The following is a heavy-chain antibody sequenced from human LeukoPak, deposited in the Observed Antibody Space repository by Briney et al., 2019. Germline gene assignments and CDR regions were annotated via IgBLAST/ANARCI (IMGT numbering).Heavy chain of an antibody. CDR1: GGSISSYY. CDR2: IYYSGST. V-gene: IGHV4-59*01. CDR3: ARGYDFWSGYYASPFFDY. Sequence: KSSETLSLTCTVSGGSISSYYWSWIRQPPGKGLEWIGYIYYSGSTNYNPSLKSRVTISVDTSKNQFSLKLSVVTAADTAVYYCARGYDFWSGYYASPFFDYWGQGTLVTVSS. J-gene: IGHJ4*02. D-gene: IGHD3-3*01.